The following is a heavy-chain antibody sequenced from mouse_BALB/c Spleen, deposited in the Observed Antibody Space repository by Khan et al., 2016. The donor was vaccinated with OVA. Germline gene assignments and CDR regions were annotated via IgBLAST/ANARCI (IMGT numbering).Heavy chain of an antibody. CDR2: ISGDSSNI. D-gene: IGHD1-1*01. J-gene: IGHJ2*01. Sequence: EVQGVESGGGLVQPGGSRKLSCAASGFTFSSYGMHWVRQAPEKGLEWVAYISGDSSNIYYADTVKGRFTISRDNPKNTLFRQMTSLMSESTAMYYCATSYYSGYYFDYWGPGTTLTVSS. V-gene: IGHV5-17*02. CDR3: ATSYYSGYYFDY. CDR1: GFTFSSYG.